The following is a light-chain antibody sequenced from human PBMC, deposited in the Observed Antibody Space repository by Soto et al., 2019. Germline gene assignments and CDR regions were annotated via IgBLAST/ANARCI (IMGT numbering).Light chain of an antibody. Sequence: EIVLTQSPATLSLSPGERATLSCRASRNLHSFLNWYQQRPGQAPRPLIYDGSKRAAGVPDRISGDGSGTDYTLTISSLEPEDFAVYYCQQRTRWPMTFGQGTRLEIK. J-gene: IGKJ5*01. CDR1: RNLHSF. CDR2: DGS. V-gene: IGKV3-11*01. CDR3: QQRTRWPMT.